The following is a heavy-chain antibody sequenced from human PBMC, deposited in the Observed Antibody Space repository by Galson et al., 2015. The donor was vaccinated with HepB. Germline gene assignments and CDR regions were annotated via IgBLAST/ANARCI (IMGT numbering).Heavy chain of an antibody. J-gene: IGHJ4*02. Sequence: SVKVSCKASGYTFTSYAMHWVRQAPGQRLEWMGWINAGNGNTKYPQKFQGRVTITRDTSASTAYMELSSLRSEDTAVYYCARSSGWWGIDYWGQGTLVTVSS. D-gene: IGHD6-19*01. CDR3: ARSSGWWGIDY. CDR1: GYTFTSYA. CDR2: INAGNGNT. V-gene: IGHV1-3*01.